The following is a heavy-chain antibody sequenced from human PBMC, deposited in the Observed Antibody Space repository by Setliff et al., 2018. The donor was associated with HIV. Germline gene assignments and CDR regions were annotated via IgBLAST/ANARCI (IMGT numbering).Heavy chain of an antibody. V-gene: IGHV4-4*09. Sequence: PSETLSLTCTVSGGSISSYYWSWIRQPPGKGLEWIGYIYTSGRTNYNHSLKSRVTISVDTSKNQFSLQLSSVTAADTAVYYCARGLSFYDPGGFDYWGQGTLVTVSS. CDR1: GGSISSYY. CDR3: ARGLSFYDPGGFDY. J-gene: IGHJ4*02. D-gene: IGHD3-22*01. CDR2: IYTSGRT.